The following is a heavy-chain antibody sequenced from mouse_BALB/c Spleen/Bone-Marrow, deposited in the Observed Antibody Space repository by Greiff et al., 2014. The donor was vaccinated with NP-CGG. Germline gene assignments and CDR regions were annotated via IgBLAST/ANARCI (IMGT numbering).Heavy chain of an antibody. Sequence: EVQVVESGGGLVQPGGSRKLSCAASGFTFSSLGMHWVRQAPEKGLEWVAYISSGSSTIYYADTVKGRFTISRDNPKNTLFLQMTSLRSEDTAMYYCARDFYDGYYRFAYWGQGTLVTVSA. CDR1: GFTFSSLG. CDR3: ARDFYDGYYRFAY. D-gene: IGHD2-3*01. CDR2: ISSGSSTI. V-gene: IGHV5-17*02. J-gene: IGHJ3*01.